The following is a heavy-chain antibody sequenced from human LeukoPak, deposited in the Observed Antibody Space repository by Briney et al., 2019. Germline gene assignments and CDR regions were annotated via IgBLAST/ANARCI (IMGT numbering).Heavy chain of an antibody. D-gene: IGHD4-17*01. CDR1: GGSFSGYY. CDR2: INHSGST. J-gene: IGHJ4*02. V-gene: IGHV4-34*01. CDR3: ARDYGDYYFDY. Sequence: SETLSLTCAVYGGSFSGYYWSWIRQPPGKGLEWIGEINHSGSTNYNPSLKSRVTISVDTSKNQFSLKLSSVTAADTAVYYCARDYGDYYFDYWGQGTLVTVSS.